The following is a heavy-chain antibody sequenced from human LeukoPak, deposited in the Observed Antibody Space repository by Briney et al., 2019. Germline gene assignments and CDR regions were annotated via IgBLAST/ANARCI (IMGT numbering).Heavy chain of an antibody. V-gene: IGHV4-61*02. CDR1: GGSISSGSYY. CDR2: IYTSGST. D-gene: IGHD5-18*01. J-gene: IGHJ4*02. Sequence: SETLSLTCTVSGGSISSGSYYWSWIRQPAGKGLEWIGRIYTSGSTNYNPSLKSRVTISVDTSKNQFSLKLSSVTAADTAVYYCARGGIQLWPYYFDYWGQGTLVTVSS. CDR3: ARGGIQLWPYYFDY.